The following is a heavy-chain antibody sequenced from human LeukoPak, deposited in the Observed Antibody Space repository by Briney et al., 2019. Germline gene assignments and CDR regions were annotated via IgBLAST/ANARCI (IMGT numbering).Heavy chain of an antibody. J-gene: IGHJ3*02. CDR2: IHTSGTT. CDR3: ARGPYSYDSSGAFDI. V-gene: IGHV4-4*07. CDR1: GDSFSSYY. Sequence: SETLSLTCSVSGDSFSSYYWSWVRQPAGKGLEWIGRIHTSGTTNYNPSLKSRVTISVDTSKNQFSLKLSSVTAADTAVYFCARGPYSYDSSGAFDIWGQGTMVTVSS. D-gene: IGHD3-22*01.